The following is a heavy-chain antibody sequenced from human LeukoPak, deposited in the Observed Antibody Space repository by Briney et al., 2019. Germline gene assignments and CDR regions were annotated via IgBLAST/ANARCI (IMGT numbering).Heavy chain of an antibody. CDR1: GYTFTTYG. CDR2: ISAYNGNT. Sequence: GASVKVSCKASGYTFTTYGLSWVRQAPGQGLEWMGWISAYNGNTNYAQKLQGRVTMTTDTSTSTAYMELRSLRSDDTAVYYCARAPTGPGKNYPYWYFDLWGRGTLVTVSS. D-gene: IGHD5-24*01. CDR3: ARAPTGPGKNYPYWYFDL. J-gene: IGHJ2*01. V-gene: IGHV1-18*01.